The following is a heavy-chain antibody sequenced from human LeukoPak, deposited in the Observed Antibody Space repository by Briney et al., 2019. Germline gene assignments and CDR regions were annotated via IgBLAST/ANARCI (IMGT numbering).Heavy chain of an antibody. D-gene: IGHD3-22*01. V-gene: IGHV3-64D*09. CDR2: VSSDGGST. Sequence: PGGSLRLSCSASGFTFSNFPMHWVRQAPGKGLEYVSAVSSDGGSTYYADSVRGRFTISRDNSKNTLSLQMGSLRAEDTAVYYCVKAILFGSISYYADWGQGTLVTFSS. J-gene: IGHJ4*02. CDR1: GFTFSNFP. CDR3: VKAILFGSISYYAD.